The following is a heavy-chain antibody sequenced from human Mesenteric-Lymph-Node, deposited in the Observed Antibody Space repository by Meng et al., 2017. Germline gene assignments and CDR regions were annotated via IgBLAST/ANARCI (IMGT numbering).Heavy chain of an antibody. D-gene: IGHD6-13*01. V-gene: IGHV3-23*04. J-gene: IGHJ5*02. CDR1: GFTFSSYA. CDR3: AKDKAAAGAFDP. Sequence: VHLVESGGGVVQPGRSLRLSCAASGFTFSSYAMSWVRQAPGKGLEWVSAISGSGGSTYYADSVKGRFTISRDNSKNTLYLQMNSLRAEDTAVYYCAKDKAAAGAFDPWGQGTLVTVSS. CDR2: ISGSGGST.